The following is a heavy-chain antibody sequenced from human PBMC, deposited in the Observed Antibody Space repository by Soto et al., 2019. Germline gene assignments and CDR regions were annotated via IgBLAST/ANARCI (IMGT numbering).Heavy chain of an antibody. J-gene: IGHJ5*02. V-gene: IGHV3-64D*06. CDR1: GFAFSNYA. CDR3: ARDRYSSSSFDP. CDR2: ISSNGGST. D-gene: IGHD6-6*01. Sequence: PGGSLRLSCSVFGFAFSNYAMHWVRQAPGKGLQYVSSISSNGGSTYYADSVQGRFTISRDNSRNTLYLQMSSLGLEDTAVYYCARDRYSSSSFDPWGQGTLVTVSS.